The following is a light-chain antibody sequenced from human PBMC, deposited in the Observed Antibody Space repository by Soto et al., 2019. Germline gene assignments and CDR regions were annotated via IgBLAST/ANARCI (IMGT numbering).Light chain of an antibody. CDR2: DVT. Sequence: QSALTQPASVSGSPGQSITIPCTGTTSDIGGYNYVSWYQQYPGKAPKLIIYDVTNRPSGVSFRFSGSKSANTASLTISGRQAEDEDGYHCSCSSSTSSRVLFGAGTQVTVL. CDR3: SCSSSTSSRVL. CDR1: TSDIGGYNY. V-gene: IGLV2-14*03. J-gene: IGLJ1*01.